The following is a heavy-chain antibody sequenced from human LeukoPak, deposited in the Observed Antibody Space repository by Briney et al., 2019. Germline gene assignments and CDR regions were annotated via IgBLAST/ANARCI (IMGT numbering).Heavy chain of an antibody. CDR1: GFTFSSYA. CDR3: AKGPRYNILTGYYKSHFFDY. J-gene: IGHJ4*02. CDR2: ISGSRGIT. V-gene: IGHV3-23*01. D-gene: IGHD3-9*01. Sequence: GGSLRLSCAASGFTFSSYAMSWVRQAPGKGLECVSSISGSRGITYYADSVKGRFTISRDNSKNTLCLQMNSLRAEDTAVYYCAKGPRYNILTGYYKSHFFDYWGQGTLVTVSS.